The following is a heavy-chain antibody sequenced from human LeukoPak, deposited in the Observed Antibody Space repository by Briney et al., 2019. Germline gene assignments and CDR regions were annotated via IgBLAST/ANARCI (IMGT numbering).Heavy chain of an antibody. V-gene: IGHV3-48*01. CDR2: ISSSSTI. Sequence: GGSLRLSCAASGFTFSSYSMNWVRQAPGKGLEWVSYISSSSTIYYADSVKGRFTISRDNAKNSLYLQMNSLRAEDTAVYYCARYRGPYYDILTGYYHGWFDPWGQGTLVTVSS. J-gene: IGHJ5*02. CDR3: ARYRGPYYDILTGYYHGWFDP. CDR1: GFTFSSYS. D-gene: IGHD3-9*01.